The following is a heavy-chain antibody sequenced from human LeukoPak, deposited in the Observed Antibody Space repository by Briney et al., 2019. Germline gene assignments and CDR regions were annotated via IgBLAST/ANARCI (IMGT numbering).Heavy chain of an antibody. Sequence: SETLSLTCTVSGGSISSYYWSWIRQPPGKGLEWIGSIYYSGSTYYNPSLKSRVTISVDTSKNQFSLKLSSVTAADTAVYYCARQPYSSGWYQPVGYWGQGTLVTVSS. CDR2: IYYSGST. J-gene: IGHJ4*02. CDR3: ARQPYSSGWYQPVGY. D-gene: IGHD6-19*01. CDR1: GGSISSYY. V-gene: IGHV4-39*01.